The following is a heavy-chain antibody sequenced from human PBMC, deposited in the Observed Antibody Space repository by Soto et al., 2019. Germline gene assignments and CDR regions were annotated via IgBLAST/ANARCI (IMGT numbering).Heavy chain of an antibody. CDR1: GFTFSSYG. CDR2: ISSSSSYI. V-gene: IGHV3-21*01. CDR3: ARESLRSWYVLDY. D-gene: IGHD6-13*01. Sequence: EVQLVESGGGLVKPGGSLRLSCAASGFTFSSYGMNWVRQAPGKGLEWVSSISSSSSYIYYADSVKGRFTISRDNAKNSLYVQMNSLSAEDTAVYYCARESLRSWYVLDYWGQGTLVTLSS. J-gene: IGHJ4*02.